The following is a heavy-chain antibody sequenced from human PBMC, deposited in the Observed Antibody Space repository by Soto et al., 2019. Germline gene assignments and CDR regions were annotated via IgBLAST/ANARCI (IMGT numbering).Heavy chain of an antibody. CDR1: GFTFSDYY. D-gene: IGHD6-13*01. V-gene: IGHV3-11*06. J-gene: IGHJ6*02. CDR3: ARVQQPPRGGMDV. CDR2: ISSSSSYT. Sequence: QVQLVESGGGLVKPGGSLRLSCAASGFTFSDYYMSRIRQAPGKGLEWVSYISSSSSYTNYADSVKGRFTISRDNAKNSLYLQMNSLRAEDTAVYYCARVQQPPRGGMDVWGQGTTVTVSS.